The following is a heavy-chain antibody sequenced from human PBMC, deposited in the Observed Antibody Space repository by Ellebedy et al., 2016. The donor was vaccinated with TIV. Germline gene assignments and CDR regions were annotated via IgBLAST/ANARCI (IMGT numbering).Heavy chain of an antibody. J-gene: IGHJ3*02. CDR3: ASGHRGISFGI. Sequence: GESLKISCAASAFTFRDYYMSWIRQAPGKGLEWVSSISSSGTTIYYAASVKGRFTISRDNAKNSLYLQMNSLRAEDTAVYYCASGHRGISFGIWGQGTMVTVSS. CDR2: ISSSGTTI. CDR1: AFTFRDYY. D-gene: IGHD3-16*01. V-gene: IGHV3-11*01.